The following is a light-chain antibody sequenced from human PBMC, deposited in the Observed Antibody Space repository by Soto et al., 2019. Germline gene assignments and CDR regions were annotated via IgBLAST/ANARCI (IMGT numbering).Light chain of an antibody. V-gene: IGLV2-14*01. J-gene: IGLJ1*01. CDR2: DVN. Sequence: SALTQPASVSGSPGQSLTISCTGTSSDVGGYDYVSWYQQLPGKAPKLLIYDVNNRPSGVSHRFSGSKSGNTASLTISGLQAEDEADYYCSSYTGSSTFVFGTGTKLTVL. CDR1: SSDVGGYDY. CDR3: SSYTGSSTFV.